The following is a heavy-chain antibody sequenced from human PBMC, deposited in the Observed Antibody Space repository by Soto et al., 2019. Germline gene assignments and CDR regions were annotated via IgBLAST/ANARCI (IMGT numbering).Heavy chain of an antibody. J-gene: IGHJ5*02. CDR1: GGTFSSYT. D-gene: IGHD2-2*01. Sequence: QVQLVQSGAEVKKPGSSVKVSCKASGGTFSSYTISWVRQAPGQGLECMGRVIPILGIANYAQKFQGRVTITADKSTSTAYMELSSLRSEDTAVYYCALFSTQAWFDPWGQGTLVTVSS. V-gene: IGHV1-69*02. CDR2: VIPILGIA. CDR3: ALFSTQAWFDP.